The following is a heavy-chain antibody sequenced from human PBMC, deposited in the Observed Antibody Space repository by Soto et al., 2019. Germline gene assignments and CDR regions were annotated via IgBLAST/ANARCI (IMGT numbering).Heavy chain of an antibody. J-gene: IGHJ4*02. CDR3: ARLEGLATISYYFDF. D-gene: IGHD3-9*01. CDR1: DDSINSDKYY. V-gene: IGHV4-39*01. CDR2: IYYRGNA. Sequence: QLQLQESGPGLVKPSETLSLTCSVSDDSINSDKYYWGWIRQPPGKGLEWIGSIYYRGNAYYNPSPQTRVTISLDKSKSQVPLKLTSVTAADSAVYFCARLEGLATISYYFDFWGPGALVTVSS.